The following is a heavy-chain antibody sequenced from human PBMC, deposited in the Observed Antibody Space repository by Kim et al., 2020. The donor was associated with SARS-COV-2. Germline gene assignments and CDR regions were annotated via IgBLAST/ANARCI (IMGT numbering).Heavy chain of an antibody. Sequence: SETLSLTCTVSGGSISSYYWSWIRQPPGKGLEWIGYIYYSGSTNYNPSLKSRVTISVDTSKNQFSLKLSSVTAADTAVYYCARDSSLWFGSYYYYGMDVWGQGTTVTVSS. V-gene: IGHV4-59*01. J-gene: IGHJ6*02. D-gene: IGHD3-10*01. CDR2: IYYSGST. CDR3: ARDSSLWFGSYYYYGMDV. CDR1: GGSISSYY.